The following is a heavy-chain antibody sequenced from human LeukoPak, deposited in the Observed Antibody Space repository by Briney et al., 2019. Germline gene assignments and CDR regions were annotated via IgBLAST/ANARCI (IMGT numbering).Heavy chain of an antibody. CDR1: GFTLSGSA. CDR3: TRLPIAAAGIDY. D-gene: IGHD6-13*01. Sequence: PGGSLKLSCAASGFTLSGSAMHWVRQASGKGLEWVGRIRSKANSYATAYAASVKGRFTISRDDSKNTAYRQMNSLKTEDTAVYYCTRLPIAAAGIDYWGQGTLVTVSS. V-gene: IGHV3-73*01. J-gene: IGHJ4*02. CDR2: IRSKANSYAT.